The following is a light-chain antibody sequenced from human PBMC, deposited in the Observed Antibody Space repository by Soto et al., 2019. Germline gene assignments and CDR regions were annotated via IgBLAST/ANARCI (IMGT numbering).Light chain of an antibody. V-gene: IGKV1-39*01. Sequence: DIQMSHSPSFVSASVGDRVTITCRASQAISNYLNWYQQKPGKAPNLLIFGAKTLQSGVPSRFSGSGYGTDFTLSITTLQPEDVGIYYCQQCHATPLTFGQGTRLEI. CDR2: GAK. CDR3: QQCHATPLT. CDR1: QAISNY. J-gene: IGKJ5*01.